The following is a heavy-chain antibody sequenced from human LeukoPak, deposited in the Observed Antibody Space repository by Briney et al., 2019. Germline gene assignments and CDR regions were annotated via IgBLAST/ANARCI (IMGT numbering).Heavy chain of an antibody. J-gene: IGHJ4*02. V-gene: IGHV3-73*01. CDR2: IRSKAHSYAT. Sequence: GSLRLSCAASGFTFSGSAMHWVRQASGKGLEWVGRIRSKAHSYATVYAASVKGRFTISRDDSKNTAYLQMNSLKTEDTAVYYCTVNYCSGGSCYMLWGQGTLVTVSS. CDR3: TVNYCSGGSCYML. D-gene: IGHD2-15*01. CDR1: GFTFSGSA.